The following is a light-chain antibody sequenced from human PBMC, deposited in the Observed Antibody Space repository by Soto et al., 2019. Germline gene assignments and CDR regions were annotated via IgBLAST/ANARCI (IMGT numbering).Light chain of an antibody. CDR2: EVS. CDR3: SSYTTSSTLA. Sequence: QSALTQSASVSGSPGQSITISCTGTSSDIGGYNYVSWYQQHPDKAPKLMIFEVSNRPSGVSNRFSGSKSGNTASLTISGLLAEDEADYYCSSYTTSSTLAFGGGTKLTVL. V-gene: IGLV2-14*01. CDR1: SSDIGGYNY. J-gene: IGLJ2*01.